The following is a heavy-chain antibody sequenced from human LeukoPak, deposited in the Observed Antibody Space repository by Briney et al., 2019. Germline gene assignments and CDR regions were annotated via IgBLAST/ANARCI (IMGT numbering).Heavy chain of an antibody. CDR3: ARRGFYYDSSGYYCFDY. D-gene: IGHD3-22*01. V-gene: IGHV4-39*01. J-gene: IGHJ4*02. Sequence: SETLSLTCTVSGGSISSSSYYWGWIRQPPGKGLKWIGSIYYSGSTYYNPSLKSRVTISVDTSKNQFSLKLSSVTAADTAVYYCARRGFYYDSSGYYCFDYWGQGTLVTVSS. CDR1: GGSISSSSYY. CDR2: IYYSGST.